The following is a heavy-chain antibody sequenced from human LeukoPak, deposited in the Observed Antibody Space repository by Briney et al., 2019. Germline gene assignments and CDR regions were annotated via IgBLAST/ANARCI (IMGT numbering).Heavy chain of an antibody. Sequence: GGSLRLSCAASGFTFSSYWMHWVRQAPGKGLVWVSRIKSDGTTTSYADSVKGRFTISRDNAKNTLYLQMNSLRAEDTAVYYCARTYGSGLSAFDIWGQGTMVTVSS. CDR3: ARTYGSGLSAFDI. CDR1: GFTFSSYW. CDR2: IKSDGTTT. J-gene: IGHJ3*02. D-gene: IGHD3-10*01. V-gene: IGHV3-74*01.